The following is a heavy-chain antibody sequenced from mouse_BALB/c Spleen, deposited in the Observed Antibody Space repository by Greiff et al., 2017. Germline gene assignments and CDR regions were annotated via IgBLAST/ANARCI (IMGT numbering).Heavy chain of an antibody. D-gene: IGHD2-4*01. J-gene: IGHJ3*01. Sequence: QVQLQQSGAELMKPGASVKISCKATGYTFSSYWIEWVKQRPGHGLEWIGEILPGSGSTNYNEKFKGKATFTADTSSNTAYMQLSSLTSEDSAVYYCARKGVIYYDYDGFAYWGQGTLVTVSA. CDR1: GYTFSSYW. V-gene: IGHV1-9*01. CDR2: ILPGSGST. CDR3: ARKGVIYYDYDGFAY.